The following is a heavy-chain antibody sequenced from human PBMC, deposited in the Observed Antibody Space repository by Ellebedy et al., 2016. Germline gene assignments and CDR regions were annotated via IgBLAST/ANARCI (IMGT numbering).Heavy chain of an antibody. CDR1: GFTFSSYG. V-gene: IGHV3-30*03. D-gene: IGHD3-10*01. CDR2: ISYDGSNK. J-gene: IGHJ6*02. Sequence: GGSLRLXXAASGFTFSSYGMHWVRQAPGKGLEWVAVISYDGSNKYYADSVKGRFTISRDNSKNTLYLQMNSLRAEDTAVYYCARGYYGSGRYYGMDVWGQGTTVTVSS. CDR3: ARGYYGSGRYYGMDV.